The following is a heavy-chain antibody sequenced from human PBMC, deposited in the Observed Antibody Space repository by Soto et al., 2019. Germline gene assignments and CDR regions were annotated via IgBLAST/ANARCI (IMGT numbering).Heavy chain of an antibody. Sequence: QVQLQESGPRLVKPSETLSLTCTVSGGSFSTNYWAWIRQPPGKGLEWVGYIYFGGTTSYNPSLKSRVTSSLETSNSQFSLRLTSVTAADTAVYYCARLGAYYQSLYPWGPGTLVTVSS. D-gene: IGHD2-21*01. CDR2: IYFGGTT. V-gene: IGHV4-59*08. CDR3: ARLGAYYQSLYP. CDR1: GGSFSTNY. J-gene: IGHJ5*02.